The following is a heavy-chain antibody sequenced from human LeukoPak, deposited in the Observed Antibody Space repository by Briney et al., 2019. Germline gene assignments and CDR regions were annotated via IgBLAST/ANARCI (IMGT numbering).Heavy chain of an antibody. V-gene: IGHV3-30*03. Sequence: GGTLRLSCAASGFTFSSYGLHWVRQAPGKGLEWVAVISYDGSNKYYADSVKGRFTISRDNSKNTLYLQMNSLRAEDTAVYYCASLTFGGAPDYWGQGTLVTVSS. J-gene: IGHJ4*02. CDR1: GFTFSSYG. D-gene: IGHD3-16*01. CDR2: ISYDGSNK. CDR3: ASLTFGGAPDY.